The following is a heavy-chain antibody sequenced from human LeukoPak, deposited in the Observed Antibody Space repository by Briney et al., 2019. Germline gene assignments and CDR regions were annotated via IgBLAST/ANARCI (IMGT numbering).Heavy chain of an antibody. CDR2: ISSGDRT. J-gene: IGHJ4*02. CDR1: GFTFSSYA. D-gene: IGHD3-9*01. V-gene: IGHV3-23*01. CDR3: AKDATASPYFHWFDN. Sequence: GGSLRLSCAASGFTFSSYAMKWVRQAPGEGLEWVAGISSGDRTSHAESVKGRFTISSDKSKDTLYLQMNSLRAEDTAVYYCAKDATASPYFHWFDNWGQGTQVIVSS.